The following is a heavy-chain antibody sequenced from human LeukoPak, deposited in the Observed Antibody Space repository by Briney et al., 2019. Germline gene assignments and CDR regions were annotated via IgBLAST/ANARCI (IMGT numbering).Heavy chain of an antibody. Sequence: GASLRLSCAASGFTFSSYAMSWVRQAPGKGLEWVSGISGSGGTTYYADSVKGRFTISRDNSKSTLYLQMNTLRAEDTAVYYCAKASYYYDSSGYYRLGYFNYWGQGTLVTVSP. V-gene: IGHV3-23*01. CDR1: GFTFSSYA. CDR2: ISGSGGTT. CDR3: AKASYYYDSSGYYRLGYFNY. J-gene: IGHJ4*02. D-gene: IGHD3-22*01.